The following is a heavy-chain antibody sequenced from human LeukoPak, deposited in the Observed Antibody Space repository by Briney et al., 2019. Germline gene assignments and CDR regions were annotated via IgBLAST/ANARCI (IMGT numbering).Heavy chain of an antibody. D-gene: IGHD7-27*01. Sequence: PGGSLRLPCAAFGFIFKNFGMHWVRQAPGKGLEWVAFIRYDGSKTYYADSVKGRFTISRDDSNNTLFLQMNSLRPEDTAVYFCAKDRSWGLTSAEYWGQGTLVTVSS. CDR3: AKDRSWGLTSAEY. CDR1: GFIFKNFG. CDR2: IRYDGSKT. V-gene: IGHV3-30*02. J-gene: IGHJ4*02.